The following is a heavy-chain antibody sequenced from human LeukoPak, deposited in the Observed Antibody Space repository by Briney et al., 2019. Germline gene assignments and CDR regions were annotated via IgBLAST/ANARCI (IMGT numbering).Heavy chain of an antibody. J-gene: IGHJ4*02. CDR3: ATANSYSSGWYRAFDY. CDR1: GYTFTTYG. V-gene: IGHV1-24*01. Sequence: ASVKVSCKASGYTFTTYGISWVRQAPGKGLEWMGGFDPEDGETIYAQKFQGRVTMTEDTSTDTAYMELSSLRSEDTAVYYCATANSYSSGWYRAFDYWGQGTLVTVSS. D-gene: IGHD6-19*01. CDR2: FDPEDGET.